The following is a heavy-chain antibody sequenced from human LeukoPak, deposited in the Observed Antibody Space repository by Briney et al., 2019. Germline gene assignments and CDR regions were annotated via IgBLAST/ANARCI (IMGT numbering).Heavy chain of an antibody. CDR3: ARGRFNRSGYYLVKEGYYFDY. CDR2: IYYSGNT. V-gene: IGHV4-39*07. D-gene: IGHD3-3*01. Sequence: SETLSLTCIVSGASITSSSYHWAWIRQPPGKGLEWIGNIYYSGNTYYSPSVRSRVTISVDTSKNQVSLKLSSVTAADTAVYYCARGRFNRSGYYLVKEGYYFDYWGQGTLVTVSS. CDR1: GASITSSSYH. J-gene: IGHJ4*02.